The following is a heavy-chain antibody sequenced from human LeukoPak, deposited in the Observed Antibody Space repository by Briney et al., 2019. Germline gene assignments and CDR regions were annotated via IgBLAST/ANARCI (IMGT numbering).Heavy chain of an antibody. CDR3: ARATRTYYYGSGSYPFDY. CDR2: INHSGST. V-gene: IGHV4-34*01. J-gene: IGHJ4*02. CDR1: GGSFSGYY. Sequence: SETLSLTCAVDGGSFSGYYWSWIRQPPGKGLEWIGEINHSGSTNYNPSLKSRVTISVDTSKNQFSLKLSSVTAADTAVYYCARATRTYYYGSGSYPFDYWGQGTLVTVSS. D-gene: IGHD3-10*01.